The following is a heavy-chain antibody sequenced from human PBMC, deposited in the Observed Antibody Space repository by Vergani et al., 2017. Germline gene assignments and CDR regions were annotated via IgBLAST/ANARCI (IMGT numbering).Heavy chain of an antibody. CDR3: ARENKMSANWVDP. D-gene: IGHD5-24*01. CDR1: GGSISSGGYY. Sequence: QMQLQEAGPGLVEPSQTLSLTCTVSGGSISSGGYYWSWIRQHPGKGLEWIGYIYYSGYTYYSPALKSRVTMSVDTSKNQLSLKLNSVTAADTAVYYCARENKMSANWVDPWGQGTLVTVSS. CDR2: IYYSGYT. J-gene: IGHJ5*02. V-gene: IGHV4-31*03.